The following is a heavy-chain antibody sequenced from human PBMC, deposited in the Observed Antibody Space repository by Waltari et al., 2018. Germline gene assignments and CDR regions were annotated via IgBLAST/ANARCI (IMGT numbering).Heavy chain of an antibody. Sequence: QITLKESGPTLVKPTQTLTLTCTFSGFSLSTSGVGVGWIRQPPGKALEWLALIYWNDDKRYSPSLKTRLTITKDTSKTQVVLTMTNMDPVDTATYYCAHSRGGGMITFGGVIVNWFDPWGQGTLVTVSS. D-gene: IGHD3-16*02. CDR1: GFSLSTSGVG. CDR3: AHSRGGGMITFGGVIVNWFDP. CDR2: IYWNDDK. V-gene: IGHV2-5*01. J-gene: IGHJ5*02.